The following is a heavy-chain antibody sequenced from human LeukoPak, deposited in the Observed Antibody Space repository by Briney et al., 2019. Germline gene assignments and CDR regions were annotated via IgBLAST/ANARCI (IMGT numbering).Heavy chain of an antibody. Sequence: SETLSLTCTVSGGSISTYYWNWIRQPPGKRLEWIGYIYHSGSTNYNPSLQSRVTISVDTSKNQFSLNLNSVTAADTAVYYCARGGAARLHFQNWGQGTLVTVSS. CDR3: ARGGAARLHFQN. D-gene: IGHD6-6*01. CDR2: IYHSGST. J-gene: IGHJ1*01. V-gene: IGHV4-59*01. CDR1: GGSISTYY.